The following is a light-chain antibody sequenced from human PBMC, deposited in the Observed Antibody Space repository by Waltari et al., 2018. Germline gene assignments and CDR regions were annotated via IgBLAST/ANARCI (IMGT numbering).Light chain of an antibody. CDR2: DDN. V-gene: IGLV1-51*01. Sequence: QSVLTQPPSVSATTGQTVTISCSGSNSNIGIPYVSWYQQFPGTAPKLLIYDDNKRPSQIPDRFSGSKSGTSATLGITGLQAGDEADYYCGTWDSTLSTYVYGTGTRLTVL. CDR1: NSNIGIPY. CDR3: GTWDSTLSTYV. J-gene: IGLJ1*01.